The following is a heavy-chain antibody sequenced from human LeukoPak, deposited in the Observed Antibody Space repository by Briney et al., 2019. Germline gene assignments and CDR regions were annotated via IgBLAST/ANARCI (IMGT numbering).Heavy chain of an antibody. CDR2: INPNSGGT. CDR1: GYTFIDYY. Sequence: ASVKDSCKASGYTFIDYYMHWVRPAPGQGLEWMGWINPNSGGTNYAQKFPGRVTMTRDTSISTAYMELSRLRSDDTAVYYCARMTGPVVTASYYFDYWGQGTLVTVSS. CDR3: ARMTGPVVTASYYFDY. V-gene: IGHV1-2*02. D-gene: IGHD2-21*02. J-gene: IGHJ4*02.